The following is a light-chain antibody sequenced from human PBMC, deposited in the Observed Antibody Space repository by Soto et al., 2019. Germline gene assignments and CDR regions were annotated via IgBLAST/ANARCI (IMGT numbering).Light chain of an antibody. Sequence: DIPMTQSPSSVSASVGDRVTITCRASQGISSWLAWYQKKPGKAPKLLIFTASTLQSGVPSRFSGSGSGTDFTLTISSLQPEDFATYYCQQTTSFPLTFGGGTKVEIK. V-gene: IGKV1-12*01. J-gene: IGKJ4*01. CDR1: QGISSW. CDR3: QQTTSFPLT. CDR2: TAS.